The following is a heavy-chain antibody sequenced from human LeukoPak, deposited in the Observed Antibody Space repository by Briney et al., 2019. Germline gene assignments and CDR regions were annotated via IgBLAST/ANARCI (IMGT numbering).Heavy chain of an antibody. Sequence: GSSVKVSCKASGYTFTSYDINWVRQATGQGLEWMGWMNPNSGNTGYAQKFQGRVTMTRNTSISTAYMELSSLRSEDTAVYYCARGRYYYDSSGYDQNWFDPWGQGTLVTVSS. D-gene: IGHD3-22*01. CDR3: ARGRYYYDSSGYDQNWFDP. CDR1: GYTFTSYD. CDR2: MNPNSGNT. J-gene: IGHJ5*02. V-gene: IGHV1-8*01.